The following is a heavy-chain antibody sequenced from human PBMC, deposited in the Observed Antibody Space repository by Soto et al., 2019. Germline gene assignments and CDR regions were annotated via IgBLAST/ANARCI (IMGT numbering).Heavy chain of an antibody. V-gene: IGHV4-34*01. Sequence: SETLSLTCAVYGGSFSGYYWSWIRQPPGKGLEWIGEINHSGSTNYNPSLKSRVTISVDTSKNQFSLKLSSVTAADTAVYYCARPSPTTVTTYYFDYWGQGTLVTVSS. D-gene: IGHD4-17*01. CDR1: GGSFSGYY. J-gene: IGHJ4*02. CDR3: ARPSPTTVTTYYFDY. CDR2: INHSGST.